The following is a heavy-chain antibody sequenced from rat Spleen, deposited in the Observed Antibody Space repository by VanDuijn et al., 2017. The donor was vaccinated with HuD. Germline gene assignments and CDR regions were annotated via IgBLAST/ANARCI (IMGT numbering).Heavy chain of an antibody. D-gene: IGHD1-12*02. CDR2: ITNSAGST. Sequence: EVQLVESGGGLVQPGRSLKLSCAASGFTFKNYWMTWIRQAPGKGLEWVASITNSAGSTYYPDSVKGRFTISRDPAENTLYLQMNSLRSEDTATYYCARPLKDGSYYYEDWFAYWGKGTLVTVSS. J-gene: IGHJ3*01. V-gene: IGHV5-31*01. CDR3: ARPLKDGSYYYEDWFAY. CDR1: GFTFKNYW.